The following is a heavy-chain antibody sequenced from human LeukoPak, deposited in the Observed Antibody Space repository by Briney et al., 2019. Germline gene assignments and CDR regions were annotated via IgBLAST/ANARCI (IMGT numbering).Heavy chain of an antibody. CDR3: ARRSRSRDRGTYFDY. CDR1: GGSISSSSYY. CDR2: ICYSGST. V-gene: IGHV4-39*01. D-gene: IGHD3/OR15-3a*01. J-gene: IGHJ4*02. Sequence: SETLSLTCTVSGGSISSSSYYWGWIRQPPGKGLEWIGKICYSGSTYYNPSLKSRVTISVDTSKNQFSLKLSSVTAADTAVYYCARRSRSRDRGTYFDYWGQGTLVTVSS.